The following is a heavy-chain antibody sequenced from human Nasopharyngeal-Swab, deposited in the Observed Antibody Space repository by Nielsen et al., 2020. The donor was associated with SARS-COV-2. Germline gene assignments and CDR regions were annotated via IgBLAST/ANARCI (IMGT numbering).Heavy chain of an antibody. CDR2: IYDSGRT. CDR3: ARVVMVRGVSYYYYMDV. J-gene: IGHJ6*03. V-gene: IGHV4-39*07. Sequence: RQAPGKGLEWIGGIYDSGRTYYNPSLKSRVTISVDTSKNQFSLNLSSVTAADTAVYYCARVVMVRGVSYYYYMDVWGKGTTVTVSS. D-gene: IGHD3-10*01.